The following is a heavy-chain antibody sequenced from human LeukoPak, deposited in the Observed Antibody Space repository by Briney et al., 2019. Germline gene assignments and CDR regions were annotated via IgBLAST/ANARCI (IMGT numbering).Heavy chain of an antibody. D-gene: IGHD6-19*01. CDR1: GYTFTSYD. Sequence: ASVTVSCKASGYTFTSYDINWVRQATGQGLEWMGWMNPNSGNTGYAQKFQGRVTMTRNTSISTAYMELSSLRSEDTAVYYCARGMSRYSSGWFDPWGQGTLVTVSS. CDR2: MNPNSGNT. V-gene: IGHV1-8*01. J-gene: IGHJ5*02. CDR3: ARGMSRYSSGWFDP.